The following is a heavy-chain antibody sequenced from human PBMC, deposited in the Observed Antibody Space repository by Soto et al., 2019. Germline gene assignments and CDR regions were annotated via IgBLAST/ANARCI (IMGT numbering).Heavy chain of an antibody. Sequence: SGPTLVNPTQTLTLTCTFSGFSLSTSGMRVSWIRQPPGKALEWLARIDWDDDKLYSTSLKTRLTISKDNSKNQVGLTMTNMDPVDTATYYCSRSIVAAGNRWFDPWGQGPLVTVS. J-gene: IGHJ5*02. CDR3: SRSIVAAGNRWFDP. CDR1: GFSLSTSGMR. V-gene: IGHV2-70*04. CDR2: IDWDDDK. D-gene: IGHD6-13*01.